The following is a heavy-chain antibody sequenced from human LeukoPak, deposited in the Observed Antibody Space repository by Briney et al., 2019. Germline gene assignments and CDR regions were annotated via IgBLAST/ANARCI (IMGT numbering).Heavy chain of an antibody. J-gene: IGHJ4*02. CDR1: GYTFTSYG. Sequence: GASVKVSCKASGYTFTSYGISWVRQAPGQGLEWMGWISAYNGNTNYAQKLQGRVTMTTDTSTSTAYMELRSLRSDDTAVYYCARSRYYGSGSYYTTDYWGQGALVTVSS. CDR3: ARSRYYGSGSYYTTDY. V-gene: IGHV1-18*01. D-gene: IGHD3-10*01. CDR2: ISAYNGNT.